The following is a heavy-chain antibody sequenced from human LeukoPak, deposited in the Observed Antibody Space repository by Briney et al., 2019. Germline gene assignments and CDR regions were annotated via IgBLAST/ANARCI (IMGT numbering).Heavy chain of an antibody. CDR2: INHSGST. D-gene: IGHD5-18*01. CDR3: ARGQKYRSGYTVTELGSGYFDN. Sequence: SETLSLTCAVYGGSFSGYYWGWIRQPPGKGLEWIGEINHSGSTNYNPSLKSRVTISVDTSKNQFSLRLSSVTAADTAVYHCARGQKYRSGYTVTELGSGYFDNWGQGTLVTVSS. V-gene: IGHV4-34*01. CDR1: GGSFSGYY. J-gene: IGHJ4*02.